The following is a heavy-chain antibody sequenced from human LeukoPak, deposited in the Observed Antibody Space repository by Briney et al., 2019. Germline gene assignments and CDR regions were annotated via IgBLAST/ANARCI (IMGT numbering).Heavy chain of an antibody. Sequence: GGSLRLSCAASGFTFSSYGMSWVRQAPGKGLEWVSVMSGGGGSTYDADSVKGRFTISRDNSRNTLYLQMNSLRAEDTAVYYCAKEYSGNYYYFDYWGQGTLVTVSS. V-gene: IGHV3-23*01. CDR3: AKEYSGNYYYFDY. J-gene: IGHJ4*02. D-gene: IGHD1-26*01. CDR2: MSGGGGST. CDR1: GFTFSSYG.